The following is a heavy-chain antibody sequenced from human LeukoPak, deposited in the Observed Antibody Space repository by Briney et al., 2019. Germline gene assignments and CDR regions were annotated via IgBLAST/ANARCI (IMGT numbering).Heavy chain of an antibody. CDR3: ARDRGVYCGGGSCSGGPFAY. D-gene: IGHD2-15*01. CDR1: GVTVSSKY. J-gene: IGHJ4*02. V-gene: IGHV3-66*01. CDR2: IYIGGRT. Sequence: GALRLSCAASGVTVSSKYMSSVCRAPRGGREWGSGIYIGGRTYSADSVWGRFTISRDNSKNTLCLLMNSLRAEDTAVYYCARDRGVYCGGGSCSGGPFAYGGQGTLVTVSS.